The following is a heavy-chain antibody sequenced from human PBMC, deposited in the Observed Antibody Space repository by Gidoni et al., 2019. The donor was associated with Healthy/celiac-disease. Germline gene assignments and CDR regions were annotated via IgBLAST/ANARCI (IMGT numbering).Heavy chain of an antibody. V-gene: IGHV4-4*07. D-gene: IGHD3-10*01. CDR3: ARVAATMVRGVYAFDI. CDR2: IYTSGST. J-gene: IGHJ3*02. CDR1: CGSIRSYY. Sequence: QVQLQESGPGLVKPSDTLSLTCTVSCGSIRSYYWSWIRQPAGKGLEWIGRIYTSGSTNYNPSLKSRVTMSVDTSKNQFSLKLSSVTAADTAVYYCARVAATMVRGVYAFDIWGQGTMVTVSS.